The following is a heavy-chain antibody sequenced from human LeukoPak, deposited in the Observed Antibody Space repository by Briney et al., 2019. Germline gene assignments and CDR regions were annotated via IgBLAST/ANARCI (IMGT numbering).Heavy chain of an antibody. D-gene: IGHD3-22*01. CDR3: ARDGIRYDSSGYYPDY. V-gene: IGHV3-30*04. CDR2: ISYDGSNK. CDR1: GFTFSSYA. Sequence: GGSLRLSCAASGFTFSSYAMHWVRQAPGEGLECVAVISYDGSNKYYADSVKGRFTISRDNSKNTLYLQMNSLRAEDTAVYYCARDGIRYDSSGYYPDYWGQGTLVTVSS. J-gene: IGHJ4*02.